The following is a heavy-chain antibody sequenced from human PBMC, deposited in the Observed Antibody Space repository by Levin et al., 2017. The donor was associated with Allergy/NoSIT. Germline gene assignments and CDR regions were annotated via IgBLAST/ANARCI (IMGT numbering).Heavy chain of an antibody. Sequence: SETLSLTCTVSGGSISSSSYYWGWIRQPPGKGLEWIGSIYYSGSTYYNPSLKSRVTISVDTSKNQFSLKLSSVTAADTAVYYCARGIGDIVVVVAATPYYFDYWGQGTLVTVSS. CDR2: IYYSGST. D-gene: IGHD2-15*01. CDR1: GGSISSSSYY. CDR3: ARGIGDIVVVVAATPYYFDY. V-gene: IGHV4-39*07. J-gene: IGHJ4*02.